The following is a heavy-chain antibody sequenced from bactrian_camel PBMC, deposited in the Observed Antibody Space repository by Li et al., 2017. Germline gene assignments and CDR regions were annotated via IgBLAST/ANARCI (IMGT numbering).Heavy chain of an antibody. V-gene: IGHV3S6*01. CDR2: IYGDGSST. CDR1: GFTFSSVG. D-gene: IGHD5*01. Sequence: HVQLVESGGGLVQPGGSLSLSCAASGFTFSSVGMNWVRQAPGKGLEWVSSIYGDGSSTYYADSVKGRFTISRDNAQNTLYLQLNSLKTEDKGRYYCAKVQTAYDYGLGDEAMDYWGKGTQVTVS. J-gene: IGHJ7*01.